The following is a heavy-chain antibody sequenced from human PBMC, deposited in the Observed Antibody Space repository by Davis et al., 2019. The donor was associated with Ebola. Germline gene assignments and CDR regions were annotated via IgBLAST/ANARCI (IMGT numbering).Heavy chain of an antibody. CDR1: GGSFSSSSYY. Sequence: MPSETLSLTCSVSGGSFSSSSYYWGWLRQSPGKGLEWIGSFFYTGSTYYNPSLKSRVTISMDTSKNQFSLKLTSVTAADTAVYYCARGGYYDSSGYWTPSPGFDCWGQGTLVTVSS. CDR3: ARGGYYDSSGYWTPSPGFDC. CDR2: FFYTGST. D-gene: IGHD3-22*01. V-gene: IGHV4-39*01. J-gene: IGHJ4*02.